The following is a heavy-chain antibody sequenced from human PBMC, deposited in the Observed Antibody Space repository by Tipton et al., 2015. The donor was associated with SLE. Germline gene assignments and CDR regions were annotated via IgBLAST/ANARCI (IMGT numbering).Heavy chain of an antibody. CDR1: GGSINSYY. CDR3: ARKTYYYGSGSYYFDY. J-gene: IGHJ4*02. V-gene: IGHV4-59*01. Sequence: TLSLTCSVSGGSINSYYWNWIRQPPGKGLEWIGYIFYSGSTNYNPSLKSRLTISVETSKNQFSLKLSSVSAADTAVYYCARKTYYYGSGSYYFDYWGQGTLVTVSS. CDR2: IFYSGST. D-gene: IGHD3-10*01.